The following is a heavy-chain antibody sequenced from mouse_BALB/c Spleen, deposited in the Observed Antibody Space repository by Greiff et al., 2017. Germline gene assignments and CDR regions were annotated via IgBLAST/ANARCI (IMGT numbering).Heavy chain of an antibody. D-gene: IGHD1-1*01. CDR2: IYPGNSDT. J-gene: IGHJ3*01. V-gene: IGHV1-5*01. CDR1: GYSFTSYW. Sequence: EVQLHQSGTVLARPGASVKMSCKASGYSFTSYWMHWVKQRPGQGLEWIGAIYPGNSDTSYNQKFKGKAKLTAVTSASTAYMELSSLTNEDSAVYYCTRYYGSSYWFAYWGQGTLVTVSA. CDR3: TRYYGSSYWFAY.